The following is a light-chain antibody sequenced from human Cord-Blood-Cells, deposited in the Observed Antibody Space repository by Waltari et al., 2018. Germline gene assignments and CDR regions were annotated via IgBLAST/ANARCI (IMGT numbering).Light chain of an antibody. CDR3: QQRSNWIT. J-gene: IGKJ5*01. CDR2: DAS. V-gene: IGKV3-11*01. Sequence: IVLTQTPAPLSLSPGEKATLSCGAIQSVSSYLACYQQKPGQAPRLLIHDASNRATGIPARFSGSGSGTDFTLTISSLEPEDFAVYYCQQRSNWITFGQGTRLEIK. CDR1: QSVSSY.